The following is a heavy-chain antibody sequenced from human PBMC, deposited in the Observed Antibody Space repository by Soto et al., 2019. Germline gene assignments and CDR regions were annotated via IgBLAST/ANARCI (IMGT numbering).Heavy chain of an antibody. CDR3: GLSRCLGIAADYGMDV. D-gene: IGHD6-13*01. CDR1: GFSLSTSGMC. V-gene: IGHV2-70*11. Sequence: SGPTLVNPTQTLTLTCTFSGFSLSTSGMCVSWIRQPPGKALEWLARIDWDDDKYYSTSLKTRLTISKDTSKNQVVLTMTNMDPVDTATYYCGLSRCLGIAADYGMDVWGQGTTVTVSS. J-gene: IGHJ6*02. CDR2: IDWDDDK.